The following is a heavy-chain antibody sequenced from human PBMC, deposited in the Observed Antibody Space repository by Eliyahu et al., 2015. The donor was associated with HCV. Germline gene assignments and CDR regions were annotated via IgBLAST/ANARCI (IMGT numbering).Heavy chain of an antibody. CDR1: GFTFSSYW. Sequence: EVQLVESGGGLVQPGGSLRLSCAASGFTFSSYWMPWVRQAPGKGLVWVSRINSDGSSTSYADSVKGRFTISRDNAKNTLYLQMNSLRAEDTAVYYCARAPYYNYWTTKTPWYFDLWGRDTLVTVSS. CDR3: ARAPYYNYWTTKTPWYFDL. CDR2: INSDGSST. V-gene: IGHV3-74*01. J-gene: IGHJ2*01. D-gene: IGHD3/OR15-3a*01.